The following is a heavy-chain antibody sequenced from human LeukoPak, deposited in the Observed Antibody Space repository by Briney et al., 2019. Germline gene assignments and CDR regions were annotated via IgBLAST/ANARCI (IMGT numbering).Heavy chain of an antibody. Sequence: QAGGSLRLSCAASGFTFSSYGMHWVRQAPGKGLEWVTLISYDGSNKYYADSVKGRFTISRDNSKNTLYLQMNSLRAEDTAVYYCGREVPGGTTSLDCWGQGTVVTVSP. CDR1: GFTFSSYG. V-gene: IGHV3-30*03. CDR2: ISYDGSNK. J-gene: IGHJ4*02. D-gene: IGHD1-7*01. CDR3: GREVPGGTTSLDC.